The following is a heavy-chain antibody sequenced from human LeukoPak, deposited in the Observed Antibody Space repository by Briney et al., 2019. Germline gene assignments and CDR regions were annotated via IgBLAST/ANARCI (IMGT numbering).Heavy chain of an antibody. J-gene: IGHJ4*02. V-gene: IGHV1-46*01. Sequence: ASVKVSCKASGYTFTGYYMHWVRQAPGQGLEWMGIINPSGGSTSYAQKFQGRVTMTRDTSTSTVYMELSSLRSEDTAVYYCARDGPEVGATQAVFDYWGQGTLVTVSS. CDR2: INPSGGST. D-gene: IGHD1-26*01. CDR3: ARDGPEVGATQAVFDY. CDR1: GYTFTGYY.